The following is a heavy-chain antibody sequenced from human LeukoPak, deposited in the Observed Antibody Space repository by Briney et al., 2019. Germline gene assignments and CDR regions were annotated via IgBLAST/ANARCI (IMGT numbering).Heavy chain of an antibody. CDR3: ARAPGSGWYYYGMDV. CDR1: GGSISSYY. Sequence: SPSETLSLTCTVSGGSISSYYWSWIRQPPGKGLEWIGYIYYSGSTNYNPSLKSRVTISVDTSKNQFSLKLSSVTAADTAVYYCARAPGSGWYYYGMDVWGQGTTVTVSS. J-gene: IGHJ6*02. CDR2: IYYSGST. V-gene: IGHV4-59*01. D-gene: IGHD6-19*01.